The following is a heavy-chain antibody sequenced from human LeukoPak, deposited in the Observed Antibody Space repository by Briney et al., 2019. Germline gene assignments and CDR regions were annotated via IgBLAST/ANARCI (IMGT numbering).Heavy chain of an antibody. V-gene: IGHV3-21*01. CDR3: AKGHYYNILTGYSVRRGLDY. Sequence: GGSLRLSCAASGFTFSSYSMNWVRQAPGKGLEWVSSISSSSSYIYHADSVKGRFTISRDNAKNSLYLQMNSLRAEDTAVYYCAKGHYYNILTGYSVRRGLDYWGQGTLVTVSS. J-gene: IGHJ4*02. CDR2: ISSSSSYI. CDR1: GFTFSSYS. D-gene: IGHD3-9*01.